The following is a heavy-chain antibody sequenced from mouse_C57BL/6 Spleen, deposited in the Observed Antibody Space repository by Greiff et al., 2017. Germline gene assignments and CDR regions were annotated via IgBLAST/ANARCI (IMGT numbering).Heavy chain of an antibody. Sequence: EVKLLESGPGLVKPSQSLSLTCSVTGYSITSGYYWNWIRQFPGNKLEWMGYISYDGSNNYNPSLKNRISITRDTSKNQFLLKLNSVTTEDTATYYCARDLLITTVVATRYFDVWGTGTTVTVSS. V-gene: IGHV3-6*01. D-gene: IGHD1-1*01. CDR3: ARDLLITTVVATRYFDV. J-gene: IGHJ1*03. CDR1: GYSITSGYY. CDR2: ISYDGSN.